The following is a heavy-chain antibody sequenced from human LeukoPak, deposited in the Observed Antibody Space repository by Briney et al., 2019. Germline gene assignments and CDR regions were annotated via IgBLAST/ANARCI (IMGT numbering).Heavy chain of an antibody. J-gene: IGHJ5*02. Sequence: PSQTLSLTCTVSGGSISSGGYYWSWIRQHPGKGLEWIGYIYYSGSTYYNPSLKSRVTISVDTSKNQFSLKLSSVTAADTAVYYCARDSAHDFWSGYYWGGWFEPWGQGTLVTVSS. CDR3: ARDSAHDFWSGYYWGGWFEP. CDR1: GGSISSGGYY. D-gene: IGHD3-3*01. CDR2: IYYSGST. V-gene: IGHV4-31*03.